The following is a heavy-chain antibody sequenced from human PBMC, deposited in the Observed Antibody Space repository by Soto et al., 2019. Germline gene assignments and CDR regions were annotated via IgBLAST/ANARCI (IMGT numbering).Heavy chain of an antibody. D-gene: IGHD2-2*01. CDR2: IIVLSDTK. V-gene: IGHV1-69*08. Sequence: QVQLVQSGAEVKQPGSSVTVSCKASGDTFRKSVLSWVRQAPGQGPEWMARIIVLSDTKIYAPKFQGRVTISADKSSRTVYMELSSLKSDDTAVYYCARDKVASTAFDFWGQGTQVIVSS. CDR1: GDTFRKSV. J-gene: IGHJ4*02. CDR3: ARDKVASTAFDF.